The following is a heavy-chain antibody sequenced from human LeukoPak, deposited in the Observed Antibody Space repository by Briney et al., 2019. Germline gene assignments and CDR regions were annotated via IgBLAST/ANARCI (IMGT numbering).Heavy chain of an antibody. D-gene: IGHD2-21*02. Sequence: PGGSLRLSCAAYGFTFSDYYMSWIRQAPGKGLEWVSYISSSGSTIYYADSVKGRFTISRDNAKNSLYLQMNSLRAEDTAVYYCATYCGGDCSTPDLYYWGQGTLVTVSS. J-gene: IGHJ4*02. V-gene: IGHV3-11*01. CDR2: ISSSGSTI. CDR3: ATYCGGDCSTPDLYY. CDR1: GFTFSDYY.